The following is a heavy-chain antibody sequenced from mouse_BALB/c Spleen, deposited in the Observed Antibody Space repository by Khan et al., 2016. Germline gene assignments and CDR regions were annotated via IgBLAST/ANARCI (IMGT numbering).Heavy chain of an antibody. V-gene: IGHV2-6-7*01. CDR3: ARDGWGYYAMDY. Sequence: QMQLEESGPGLVAPSQSLSITCTVSGFSLIAYGVNWVRQPPGKGLEWLGMIWGDGTTDFNSALKSRLNITKDNSKSQVFLKMNSLQTDDTARYYCARDGWGYYAMDYWGQGTSFTVSS. D-gene: IGHD2-2*01. J-gene: IGHJ4*01. CDR2: IWGDGTT. CDR1: GFSLIAYG.